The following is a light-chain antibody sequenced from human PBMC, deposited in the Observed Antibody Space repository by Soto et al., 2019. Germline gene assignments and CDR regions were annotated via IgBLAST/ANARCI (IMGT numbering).Light chain of an antibody. Sequence: DIQMTQSPSTLSASVGDRVTITCRASQSVRSWLAWYQQKPGRAPKFLIYDGSSLESGVPSRFSGSGSGTEFTFTISSLQPEDIATYYCQQFNNLPTFGQGTRLEIK. J-gene: IGKJ5*01. CDR3: QQFNNLPT. V-gene: IGKV1-5*01. CDR2: DGS. CDR1: QSVRSW.